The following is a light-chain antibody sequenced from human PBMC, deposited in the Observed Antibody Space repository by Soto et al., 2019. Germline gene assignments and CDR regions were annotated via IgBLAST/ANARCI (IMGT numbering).Light chain of an antibody. V-gene: IGLV3-10*01. CDR1: ALPTRF. Sequence: SYELTQPPSVSVSPGQTARITCSGDALPTRFAHWYKQKAGHAPVQVIYEDNKRPSGIPERFSGSSSGTVATLVISEAQVEDEGDYYCFSPVNSGNLGVFGPGTKLTVL. CDR3: FSPVNSGNLGV. CDR2: EDN. J-gene: IGLJ1*01.